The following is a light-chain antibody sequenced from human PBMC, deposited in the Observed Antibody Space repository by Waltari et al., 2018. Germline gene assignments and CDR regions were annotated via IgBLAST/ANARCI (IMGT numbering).Light chain of an antibody. CDR3: MQGTHWPLT. CDR2: KVS. J-gene: IGKJ4*01. CDR1: QSLVHSDGNTY. V-gene: IGKV2-30*02. Sequence: VVMTHSPLSRPVTLGLPASISCQSRQSLVHSDGNTYLAWFQQRPGQSPRRLMYKVSNRESGVPDRFSASGSGTDFTLKISRVEAEDVGVYYCMQGTHWPLTFGGGTKVEIK.